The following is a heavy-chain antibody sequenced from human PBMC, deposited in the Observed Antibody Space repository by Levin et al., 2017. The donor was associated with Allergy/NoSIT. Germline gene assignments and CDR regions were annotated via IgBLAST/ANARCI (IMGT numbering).Heavy chain of an antibody. D-gene: IGHD2/OR15-2a*01. V-gene: IGHV3-74*01. CDR3: VRQENLAGWYAH. J-gene: IGHJ5*02. CDR2: INFDGSST. Sequence: GESLKISCEASGFTFSSYWIHWVRQVPGEGLVWVSRINFDGSSTSYDDSVKGRFTISRDNAKNTVYLQMNSLTAEDTAVYYCVRQENLAGWYAHWGQGTLVTVSS. CDR1: GFTFSSYW.